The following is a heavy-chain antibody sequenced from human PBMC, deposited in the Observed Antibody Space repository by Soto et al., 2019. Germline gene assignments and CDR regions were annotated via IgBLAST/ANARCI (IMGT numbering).Heavy chain of an antibody. CDR1: GFSFASFA. CDR3: AKWSYLDY. J-gene: IGHJ4*02. CDR2: ISGSDGKT. Sequence: DVRLAESGGGLVQPGGSLRLSCTTSGFSFASFAMTWVRQAPGKGLEWVATISGSDGKTYYADSVKGRFSISRDTSRNTLYLQMNSQRADDTAIYYCAKWSYLDYWGQGTRVTVSS. V-gene: IGHV3-23*04. D-gene: IGHD3-3*01.